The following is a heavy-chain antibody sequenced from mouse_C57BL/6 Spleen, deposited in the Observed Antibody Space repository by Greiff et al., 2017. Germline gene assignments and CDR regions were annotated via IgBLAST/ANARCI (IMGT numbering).Heavy chain of an antibody. CDR1: GYTFTSYW. CDR3: ARGNYGNYWYFDV. J-gene: IGHJ1*03. D-gene: IGHD2-1*01. V-gene: IGHV1-52*01. Sequence: VQLQQSGAELVRPGSSVKLSCKASGYTFTSYWMHWVKQRPIQGLEWIGNIDPSDSETHYNQKFKDKATLTVDKSSSTAYMQLSSLTSEDSAVYYCARGNYGNYWYFDVWGTGTTVTVSS. CDR2: IDPSDSET.